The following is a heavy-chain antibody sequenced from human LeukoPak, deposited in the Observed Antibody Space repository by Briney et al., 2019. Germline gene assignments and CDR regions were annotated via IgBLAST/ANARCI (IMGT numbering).Heavy chain of an antibody. J-gene: IGHJ4*02. D-gene: IGHD6-13*01. CDR2: ISGSGGRT. CDR1: GFTFSSYA. V-gene: IGHV3-23*01. Sequence: GGSLRLSCAASGFTFSSYAMSWVRQAPGKGLEWVSAISGSGGRTYYADSVKGRFTISRDNSKNTLYLQMNSLRAEDTAVYYCAKEGGLAAAGTGKHFDYWGQGTLVAVSS. CDR3: AKEGGLAAAGTGKHFDY.